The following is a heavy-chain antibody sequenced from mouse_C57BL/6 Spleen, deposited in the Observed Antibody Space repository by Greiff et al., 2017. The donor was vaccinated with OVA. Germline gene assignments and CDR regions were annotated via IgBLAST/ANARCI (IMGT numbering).Heavy chain of an antibody. CDR2: IYPGDGDT. J-gene: IGHJ2*01. D-gene: IGHD1-1*01. Sequence: QVQLQQSGPELVKPGASVKISCKASGYAFSSSWMNWVKQRPGKGLEWIGRIYPGDGDTNYNGKFKGKATLTADKSSSTAYMQLSSLTSEDSAVYFSAREAVLLRYFDYWGQGTTLTVSS. CDR3: AREAVLLRYFDY. V-gene: IGHV1-82*01. CDR1: GYAFSSSW.